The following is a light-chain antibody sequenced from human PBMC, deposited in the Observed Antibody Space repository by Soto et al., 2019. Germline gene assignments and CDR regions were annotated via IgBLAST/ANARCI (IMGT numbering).Light chain of an antibody. Sequence: QSALTQPASVSGSPGQSITISCTGTSSDVGSYNLVSWYQQYPDKAPKLIIYEGSKRPSGVSNRFSGSKSGNTASLTISGLHAQDEADYYCCSFALGSTLIFGGGTKLTVL. CDR1: SSDVGSYNL. CDR3: CSFALGSTLI. J-gene: IGLJ2*01. V-gene: IGLV2-23*01. CDR2: EGS.